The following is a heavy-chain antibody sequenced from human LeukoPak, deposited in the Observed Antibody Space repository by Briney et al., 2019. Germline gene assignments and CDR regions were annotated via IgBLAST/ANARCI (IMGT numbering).Heavy chain of an antibody. D-gene: IGHD6-13*01. J-gene: IGHJ4*02. CDR2: NYHSWST. V-gene: IGHV4-38-2*02. CDR3: ASAYSSSWYEFDY. CDR1: GYSISRGYY. Sequence: SESLSLTRTVSGYSISRGYYWGWIRQPPGKGLEWIGSNYHSWSTYYNPSLTSRVTISVDTSKKQFSLKLSSVTAADTAAYYCASAYSSSWYEFDYWGQGTLVTVSS.